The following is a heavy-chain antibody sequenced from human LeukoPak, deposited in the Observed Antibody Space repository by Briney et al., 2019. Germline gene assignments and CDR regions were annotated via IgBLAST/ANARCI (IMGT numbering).Heavy chain of an antibody. CDR1: GFTFSSYW. D-gene: IGHD3-3*01. Sequence: GGSLRLSCAASGFTFSSYWMHWVRQAPGKGLVWVSRISSDGGSTSYADSVKGRFTISRDNAKNTLYLQMNSLRAEDTAVYYCARAGRILRFLEWLLYLDYWGQGTLVTVSS. J-gene: IGHJ4*02. V-gene: IGHV3-74*01. CDR2: ISSDGGST. CDR3: ARAGRILRFLEWLLYLDY.